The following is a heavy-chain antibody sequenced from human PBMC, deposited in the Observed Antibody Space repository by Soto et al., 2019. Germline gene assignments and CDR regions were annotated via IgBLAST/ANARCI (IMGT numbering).Heavy chain of an antibody. CDR3: ARFLGGIPARRFDS. Sequence: QVQLVESGGGLVKPGGAVRLSCAASGFSFSDSYMSWVRQAPGTGLEWGSYISGSSITITHADSVKGRFTISRDNGKNSVYLQMDSLRAEDTDVYYCARFLGGIPARRFDSWGQGTLVTVSS. J-gene: IGHJ4*02. D-gene: IGHD6-6*01. CDR2: ISGSSITI. V-gene: IGHV3-11*01. CDR1: GFSFSDSY.